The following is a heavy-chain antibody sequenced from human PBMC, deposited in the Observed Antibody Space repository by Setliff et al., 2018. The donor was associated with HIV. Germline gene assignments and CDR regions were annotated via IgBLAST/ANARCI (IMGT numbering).Heavy chain of an antibody. CDR3: ARRGRTGNSYVLSWFDP. V-gene: IGHV4-39*07. D-gene: IGHD3-10*02. J-gene: IGHJ5*02. CDR2: IFYSGRS. Sequence: ASETLSRTCSVSGGSIDSSDYYWGWLRQTPGKGLEWIGSIFYSGRSTYDPSLRSRVTISVDTSKNQLSLSLTSVTAADTAVYYCARRGRTGNSYVLSWFDPWGQGTLVTVAS. CDR1: GGSIDSSDYY.